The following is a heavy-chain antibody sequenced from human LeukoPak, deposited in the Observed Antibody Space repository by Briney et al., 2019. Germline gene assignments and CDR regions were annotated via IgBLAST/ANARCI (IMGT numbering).Heavy chain of an antibody. J-gene: IGHJ4*02. D-gene: IGHD2-8*01. CDR2: IKQDGSEK. CDR3: ARGNGFIIDY. V-gene: IGHV3-7*01. Sequence: PGGPLRLSCAASGFTLSSNWMNWVRQAPGKGLEWVAIIKQDGSEKYYVDSVKGRFTISRDNAKNSLYLQMNSLRAEDTAVYYCARGNGFIIDYWGQGTLVTVSS. CDR1: GFTLSSNW.